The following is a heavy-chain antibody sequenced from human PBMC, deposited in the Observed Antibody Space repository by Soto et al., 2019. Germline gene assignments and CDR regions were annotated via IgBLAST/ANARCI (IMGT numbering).Heavy chain of an antibody. D-gene: IGHD3-3*01. CDR1: GYTFTNYG. V-gene: IGHV1-18*01. Sequence: ASVKVSCKASGYTFTNYGISWVRQAPGQGLEWMGWISAYNGNTNYAQKLQGRVTMTTDTSTSTAYMGLRSLRSDDTAVYYCASQITYYDFWSGYSHTDYYGMDVWGQGTTVTVSS. CDR2: ISAYNGNT. CDR3: ASQITYYDFWSGYSHTDYYGMDV. J-gene: IGHJ6*02.